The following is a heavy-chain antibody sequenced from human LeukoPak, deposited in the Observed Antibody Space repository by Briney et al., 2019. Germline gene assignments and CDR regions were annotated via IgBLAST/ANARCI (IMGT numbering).Heavy chain of an antibody. CDR3: AKDSRSKYYYYGMDV. V-gene: IGHV3-30*02. J-gene: IGHJ6*02. CDR1: GFTFSSYG. CDR2: IRYDGSNK. Sequence: PGGSLRLSCAASGFTFSSYGMHWVRQAPGKGLEWVAFIRYDGSNKYYADSVKGRFTISRDNSKSTLYLQMNSLRAEDTAVYYCAKDSRSKYYYYGMDVWGQGTTVTVSS. D-gene: IGHD2/OR15-2a*01.